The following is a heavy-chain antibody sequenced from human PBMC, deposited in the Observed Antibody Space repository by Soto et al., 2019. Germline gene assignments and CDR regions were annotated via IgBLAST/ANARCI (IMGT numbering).Heavy chain of an antibody. Sequence: EVQLVESGGGLVKPGESLRVSCAASGFTFSTAWMTWVRQSPGKGLEWVGRIKRKSDGGTIDYAATVAGRFTISRDDSKNTLSLQMNSLKTEDTAVYYCTTISGYDTSWDHWGQGTLVTVSS. CDR3: TTISGYDTSWDH. CDR1: GFTFSTAW. V-gene: IGHV3-15*01. D-gene: IGHD5-12*01. CDR2: IKRKSDGGTI. J-gene: IGHJ4*02.